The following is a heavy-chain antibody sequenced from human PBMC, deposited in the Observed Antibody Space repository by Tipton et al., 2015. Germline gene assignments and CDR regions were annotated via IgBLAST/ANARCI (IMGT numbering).Heavy chain of an antibody. CDR1: GGSFSGYY. CDR3: AKDALLGDFPGSFDI. J-gene: IGHJ3*02. V-gene: IGHV4-34*01. CDR2: INESGST. Sequence: TLSLTCAVYGGSFSGYYWSWIRQPPGEGLEWIGEINESGSTNYNSSLKNRVTVSVDTSLNHLSLYLTSVTAADAGVYYCAKDALLGDFPGSFDIWGRGTVVTVSS. D-gene: IGHD1-26*01.